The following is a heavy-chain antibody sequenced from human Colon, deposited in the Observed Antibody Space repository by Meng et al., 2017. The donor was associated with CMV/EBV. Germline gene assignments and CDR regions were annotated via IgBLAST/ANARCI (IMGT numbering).Heavy chain of an antibody. V-gene: IGHV3-30*02. D-gene: IGHD6-19*01. J-gene: IGHJ6*02. CDR3: AKDVVNHGWRENL. CDR2: MQFDGREI. CDR1: EFTFSQYG. Sequence: GESLKISCTASEFTFSQYGMHWVRQAPGKGLEWVAFMQFDGREIIYVDSVEGRFTISRDNSKNTLYLQMNSLRVEDTAVYYCAKDVVNHGWRENLWGRGTTVTVSS.